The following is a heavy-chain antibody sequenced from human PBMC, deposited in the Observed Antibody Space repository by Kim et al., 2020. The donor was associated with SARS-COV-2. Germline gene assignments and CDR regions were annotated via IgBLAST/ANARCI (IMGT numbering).Heavy chain of an antibody. CDR1: GFTFSSYA. J-gene: IGHJ4*02. CDR3: AKGGNPDY. V-gene: IGHV3-23*01. Sequence: GGSLRLSCAASGFTFSSYAMSWVRQAPGKGLEWVAALSASAGSTYYADSVKGRFTISRDTSKNTLYLQMNTVRAEDTAVYYCAKGGNPDYWGQGTLVTVSS. D-gene: IGHD2-15*01. CDR2: LSASAGST.